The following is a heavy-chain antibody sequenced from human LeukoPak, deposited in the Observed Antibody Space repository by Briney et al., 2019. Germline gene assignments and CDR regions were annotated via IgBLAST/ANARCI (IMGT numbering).Heavy chain of an antibody. CDR3: ARLSTAARPGDY. Sequence: SETLSLTCTVSGGSISSSSYYWGWIRQPPGKGLEWIGSIYYSGSTYYNPSLKSRVTISVDTSKNQFSLKLSSVTAADTAVYYRARLSTAARPGDYWGQGTLVTVSS. V-gene: IGHV4-39*01. J-gene: IGHJ4*02. CDR2: IYYSGST. D-gene: IGHD6-6*01. CDR1: GGSISSSSYY.